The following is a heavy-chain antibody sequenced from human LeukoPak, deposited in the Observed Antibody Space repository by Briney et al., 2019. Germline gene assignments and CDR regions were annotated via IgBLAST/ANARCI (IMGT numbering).Heavy chain of an antibody. CDR3: ARERQWEPHAFDI. CDR2: ISYDGTNK. CDR1: GFTFRTHG. J-gene: IGHJ3*02. D-gene: IGHD1-26*01. Sequence: GGSLRLSCAASGFTFRTHGMHWVRQAPGKGLEWVAVISYDGTNKYYGDSVKDRFTISRDNSKNTLYLQMNSLRAEDTAVYYCARERQWEPHAFDIWGQGTMVTVSS. V-gene: IGHV3-30*03.